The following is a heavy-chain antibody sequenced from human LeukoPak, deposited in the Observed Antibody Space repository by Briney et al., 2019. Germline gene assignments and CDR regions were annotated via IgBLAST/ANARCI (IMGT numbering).Heavy chain of an antibody. J-gene: IGHJ4*02. D-gene: IGHD6-19*01. V-gene: IGHV3-53*01. CDR3: ARDTYSSGWYSYQTIDY. CDR1: GFTVSSNS. Sequence: GGSLRLSCTVSGFTVSSNSMSWVRQAPGKGLEWVSFIYSDNTHYSDSVKGRFTISRDNAKNSLYLQMNSLRAEDTAVYYCARDTYSSGWYSYQTIDYWGQGTLVTVSS. CDR2: IYSDNT.